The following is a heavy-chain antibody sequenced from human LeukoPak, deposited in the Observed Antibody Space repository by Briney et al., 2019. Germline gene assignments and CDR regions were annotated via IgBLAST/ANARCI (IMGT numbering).Heavy chain of an antibody. V-gene: IGHV3-48*03. CDR1: GFTFSSYE. CDR3: ARPHDSGWSDY. CDR2: ISSSGSTK. D-gene: IGHD6-19*01. Sequence: GGSLRLSCAASGFTFSSYEMNWVRQAPGKGLEWVSYISSSGSTKYYADSVKGRFTISRDNANNSLYLQMNSLRAEDTAVYYCARPHDSGWSDYWGQGTLVTVSS. J-gene: IGHJ4*02.